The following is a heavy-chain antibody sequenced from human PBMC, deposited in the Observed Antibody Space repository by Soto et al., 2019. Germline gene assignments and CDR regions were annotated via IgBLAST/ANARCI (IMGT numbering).Heavy chain of an antibody. D-gene: IGHD4-17*01. V-gene: IGHV4-30-4*01. Sequence: SETLSLTCTVSGGSISSGDYYWSWIRQPPGKALEWIGYIYYSGSTYYNPSLKSRVTISVDTSKNQFSLKLSSVTAADTAVYYCAAYQGDYGGNPDAFDIWGQGTMVTVSS. CDR1: GGSISSGDYY. CDR3: AAYQGDYGGNPDAFDI. J-gene: IGHJ3*02. CDR2: IYYSGST.